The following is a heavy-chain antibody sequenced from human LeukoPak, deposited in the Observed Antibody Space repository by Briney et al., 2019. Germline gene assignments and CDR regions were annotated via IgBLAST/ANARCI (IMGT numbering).Heavy chain of an antibody. V-gene: IGHV4-34*01. CDR3: ARRSSKRFNWYFDL. Sequence: SETLSLTCAVYGGSFSGYYWSWIRQPPGKGLEWIGEINHSGSTNYNPSLKSRVTISVDTSKNQFSLKLSSVIAADTAVYYCARRSSKRFNWYFDLWGRGTLVTVSS. J-gene: IGHJ2*01. D-gene: IGHD5-24*01. CDR2: INHSGST. CDR1: GGSFSGYY.